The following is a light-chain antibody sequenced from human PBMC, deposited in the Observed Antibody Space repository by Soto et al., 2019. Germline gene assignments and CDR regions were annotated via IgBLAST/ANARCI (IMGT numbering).Light chain of an antibody. Sequence: DIQMTQSPPTLSASVGDRVTITCRASQTIVTWLAWYQQKPGKAPKLLIYDASNLEGGVPSRFSGSGSGTDFTLTISSLQPADVATYYCQQYITSSRTFGQGTKVEIK. CDR3: QQYITSSRT. J-gene: IGKJ1*01. CDR2: DAS. CDR1: QTIVTW. V-gene: IGKV1-5*01.